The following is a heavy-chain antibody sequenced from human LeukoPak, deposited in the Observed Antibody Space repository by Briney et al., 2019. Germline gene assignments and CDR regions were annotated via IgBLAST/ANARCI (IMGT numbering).Heavy chain of an antibody. CDR1: GGSFSGYY. D-gene: IGHD2-15*01. CDR3: ARALYYCSGGSCYSGKDAFDI. CDR2: INHSGST. V-gene: IGHV4-34*01. Sequence: PSETLSLTCAVYGGSFSGYYWSWIRQPPGKGLEWIGVINHSGSTNYNPSLKSRVTISVDTSKNQFSLKLSSVTAADTAVYYCARALYYCSGGSCYSGKDAFDIWGQGTMVTVSS. J-gene: IGHJ3*02.